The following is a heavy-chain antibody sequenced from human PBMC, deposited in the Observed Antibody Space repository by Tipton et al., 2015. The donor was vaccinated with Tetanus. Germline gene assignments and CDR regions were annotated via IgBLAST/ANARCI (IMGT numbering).Heavy chain of an antibody. Sequence: TLSLTCTVSGGSISNYYWSWIRQPPGKGLEWIGYIYYSGSTNYNPSLKSRATISVDTSKNQFSLNLSSVTAADTAVYYCARGTTLDYWGQGTLVTVSS. D-gene: IGHD4-11*01. CDR3: ARGTTLDY. CDR2: IYYSGST. J-gene: IGHJ4*02. CDR1: GGSISNYY. V-gene: IGHV4-59*01.